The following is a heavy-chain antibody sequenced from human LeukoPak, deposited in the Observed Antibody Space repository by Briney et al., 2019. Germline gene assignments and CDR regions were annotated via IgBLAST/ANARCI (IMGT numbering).Heavy chain of an antibody. D-gene: IGHD1-26*01. CDR2: IYTSGST. J-gene: IGHJ4*02. CDR1: GYSISSGYH. CDR3: ARDRGVGYPDY. V-gene: IGHV4-61*02. Sequence: SETLSLTCTVSGYSISSGYHWGWIRQPAGKGLEWIGRIYTSGSTNYNPSLKSRVTISVDTSKNQFSLNLSSVTAADTAVYYCARDRGVGYPDYWGQGTLVTVSS.